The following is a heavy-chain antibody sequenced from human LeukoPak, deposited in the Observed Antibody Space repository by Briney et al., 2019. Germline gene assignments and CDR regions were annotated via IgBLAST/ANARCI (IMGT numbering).Heavy chain of an antibody. Sequence: SETLSLTCAVYGGSFSGYYWSWIRQPPGKGLEWIGEINHTGSTNYNPSLKSRVTISVDTSKNQFSLKLSSVTAADTAVYYCARGPYYYDSSGNFDYWGQGTLVTVSS. CDR3: ARGPYYYDSSGNFDY. CDR2: INHTGST. CDR1: GGSFSGYY. V-gene: IGHV4-34*01. D-gene: IGHD3-22*01. J-gene: IGHJ4*02.